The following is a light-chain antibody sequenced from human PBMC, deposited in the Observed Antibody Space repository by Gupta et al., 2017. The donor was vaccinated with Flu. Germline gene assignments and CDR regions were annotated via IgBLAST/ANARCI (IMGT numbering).Light chain of an antibody. V-gene: IGKV3-15*01. CDR2: GAS. CDR1: QNVYTN. J-gene: IGKJ1*01. Sequence: ATLSVSAGERVTLSCRASQNVYTNLAWYQQEPGRAPRLLIYGASTRATGIPARFSGSGSGTEFTLTISSRQSEDFAVYYCQQYNIWPLWTFGQGTKVEIK. CDR3: QQYNIWPLWT.